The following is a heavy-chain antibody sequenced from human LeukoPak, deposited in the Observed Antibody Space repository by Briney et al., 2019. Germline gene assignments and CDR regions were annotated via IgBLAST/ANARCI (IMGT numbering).Heavy chain of an antibody. Sequence: GGSLRLSCAASGFTFSRFWMTWVRQAPGKGLEWVADIKQDGSVIRFVDSVKGRFTISRDNAKNSLYLQMNSLRAEDTAVYYCARATFSSSGHSYWGQGTLVTVSS. V-gene: IGHV3-7*05. CDR3: ARATFSSSGHSY. CDR1: GFTFSRFW. CDR2: IKQDGSVI. J-gene: IGHJ4*02. D-gene: IGHD6-13*01.